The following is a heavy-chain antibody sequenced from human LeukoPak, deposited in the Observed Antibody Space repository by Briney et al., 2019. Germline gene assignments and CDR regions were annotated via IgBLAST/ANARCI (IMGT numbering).Heavy chain of an antibody. J-gene: IGHJ4*02. V-gene: IGHV4-39*01. Sequence: SETLSLTCTVSGGSISSSSFYWGWIRQPPGKGLEWIGSICSSGSTYYNPSLKSRVTISVDTSKNQFSLKLSSVTAADTAVYYCASWYGLAAAIDYWGQGTLVTVSS. CDR1: GGSISSSSFY. CDR3: ASWYGLAAAIDY. D-gene: IGHD6-13*01. CDR2: ICSSGST.